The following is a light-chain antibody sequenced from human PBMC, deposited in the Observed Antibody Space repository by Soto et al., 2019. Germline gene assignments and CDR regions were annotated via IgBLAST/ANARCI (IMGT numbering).Light chain of an antibody. CDR2: AAS. CDR3: QLYGSSWT. J-gene: IGKJ1*01. Sequence: EIVLTQSPGTLSLSPGERATLSCRASQSINNRYLAWYQQKPGQAPRLLIYAASSRATGIPDRFSGSGSGTDFTLTISRLEPEDFAVYYCQLYGSSWTFGQGTKVEIK. CDR1: QSINNRY. V-gene: IGKV3-20*01.